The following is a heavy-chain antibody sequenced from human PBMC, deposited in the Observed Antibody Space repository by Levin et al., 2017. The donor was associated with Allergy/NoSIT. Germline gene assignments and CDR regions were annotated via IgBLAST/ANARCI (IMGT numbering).Heavy chain of an antibody. J-gene: IGHJ4*02. V-gene: IGHV3-30-3*01. Sequence: SCAASGFTFSSYAMHWVRQAPGKGLEWVAVISYDGSNKYYADSVKGRFTISRDNSKNTLYLQMNSLRAEDTAVYYCASGLTMFEYSSSSGYWGQGTLVTVSS. D-gene: IGHD6-6*01. CDR1: GFTFSSYA. CDR3: ASGLTMFEYSSSSGY. CDR2: ISYDGSNK.